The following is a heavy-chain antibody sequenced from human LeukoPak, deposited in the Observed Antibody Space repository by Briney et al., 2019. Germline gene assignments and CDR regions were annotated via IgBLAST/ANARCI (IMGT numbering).Heavy chain of an antibody. CDR1: GYTFTGYY. Sequence: ASVKVSCKAPGYTFTGYYMHWVRQAPGQGLEWMGWISAYNGNTNYAQKLQGRVTMTTDTSTSTAYMELRSLRSDDTAVYYCARLATIFGVVMEDYWGQGTLVTVSS. CDR2: ISAYNGNT. D-gene: IGHD3-3*01. J-gene: IGHJ4*02. V-gene: IGHV1-18*04. CDR3: ARLATIFGVVMEDY.